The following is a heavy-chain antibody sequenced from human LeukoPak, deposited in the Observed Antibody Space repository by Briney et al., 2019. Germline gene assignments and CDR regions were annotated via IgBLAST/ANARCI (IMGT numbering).Heavy chain of an antibody. D-gene: IGHD1-7*01. CDR2: IYYSGTT. CDR3: VRPQRNYNWFDP. J-gene: IGHJ5*02. CDR1: GGSISTSSYY. V-gene: IGHV4-39*07. Sequence: SETLSLTCTVSGGSISTSSYYWGWIRQPPGKGLEWIGSIYYSGTTYYNPSLQSRVTILADTSKNQFSLNLSSVTAADTAVYYCVRPQRNYNWFDPWGREPWSPSPQ.